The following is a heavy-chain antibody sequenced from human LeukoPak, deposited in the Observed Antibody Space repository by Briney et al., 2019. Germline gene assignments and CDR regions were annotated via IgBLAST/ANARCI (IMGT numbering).Heavy chain of an antibody. CDR1: GFTFSDYY. CDR2: ISSSSSYT. CDR3: AREHDWFSYYYGMDV. V-gene: IGHV3-11*06. J-gene: IGHJ6*04. D-gene: IGHD3-9*01. Sequence: PGGSLRLPCAASGFTFSDYYMSWIRQAPGKGLEWVSYISSSSSYTNYADSVKGRFTISRDNAKNSLYLQMNSLRAEDTAVYYCAREHDWFSYYYGMDVWGKGTTVTVSS.